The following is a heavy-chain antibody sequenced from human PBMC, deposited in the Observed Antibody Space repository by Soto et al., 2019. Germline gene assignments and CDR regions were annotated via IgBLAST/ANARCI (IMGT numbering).Heavy chain of an antibody. V-gene: IGHV1-69*06. CDR1: GGTFSSYA. J-gene: IGHJ4*02. Sequence: SVKVSGKASGGTFSSYAISWVRQAPGQGLEWMGGIIPIFGTANYAQKFQGRVTITADKSTSTAYMELSSLRSEDTAVYYCARVKWLARSRYFDYWGQGTLVTVSS. CDR3: ARVKWLARSRYFDY. CDR2: IIPIFGTA. D-gene: IGHD6-19*01.